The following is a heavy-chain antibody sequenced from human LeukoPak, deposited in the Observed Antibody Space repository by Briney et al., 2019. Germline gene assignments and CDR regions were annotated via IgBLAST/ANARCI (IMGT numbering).Heavy chain of an antibody. CDR2: ISSNGGST. CDR3: VKEGYSYTFGGYFDY. CDR1: GVTFSGYT. V-gene: IGHV3-64D*09. D-gene: IGHD5-18*01. Sequence: GGSLRLSCSASGVTFSGYTMHWVRQAPGKGLQHVSGISSNGGSTYYGDSVKGRFTISRDNSKNTLYLHMSSLRGEDTAVYYCVKEGYSYTFGGYFDYWGQGTLVTVSS. J-gene: IGHJ4*02.